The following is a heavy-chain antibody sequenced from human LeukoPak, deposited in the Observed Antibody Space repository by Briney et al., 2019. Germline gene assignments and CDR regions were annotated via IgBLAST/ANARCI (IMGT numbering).Heavy chain of an antibody. Sequence: GGSLRLSCATSGFTFSSYAMSWVRQAPGKGLEWVSGIGASGGSAYYADSVKGRFTISRDNSKNTLYLQMNSLRTEDTAVYYCAKAEGYDILTGLDYWGQGTLVTVSS. CDR3: AKAEGYDILTGLDY. D-gene: IGHD3-9*01. V-gene: IGHV3-23*01. J-gene: IGHJ4*02. CDR2: IGASGGSA. CDR1: GFTFSSYA.